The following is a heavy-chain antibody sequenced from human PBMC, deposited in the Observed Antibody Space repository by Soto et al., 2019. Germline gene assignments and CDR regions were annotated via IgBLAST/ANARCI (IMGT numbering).Heavy chain of an antibody. D-gene: IGHD4-17*01. CDR3: AKASTPWSDSTTVTTRLYMDV. J-gene: IGHJ6*03. CDR1: GFTFSSYA. CDR2: ISGSGGST. Sequence: GGSLRLSCAASGFTFSSYAMSWVRQAPGKGLEWVSVISGSGGSTYYADSVKGRFTISRDISKNTLYLQMNSLRAEDTAVYYCAKASTPWSDSTTVTTRLYMDVWGKGTTVTVSS. V-gene: IGHV3-23*01.